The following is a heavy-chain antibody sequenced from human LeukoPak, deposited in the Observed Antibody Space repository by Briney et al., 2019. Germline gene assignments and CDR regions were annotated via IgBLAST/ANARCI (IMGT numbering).Heavy chain of an antibody. CDR3: ARVRLYDSSGYAGMDV. D-gene: IGHD3-22*01. J-gene: IGHJ6*02. CDR1: AYSISSGHY. CDR2: IYHSGST. Sequence: SETLSLTCTVSAYSISSGHYWGWIRQPPGKGLEWIGNIYHSGSTYYNPSLKSRVTISVDTSKNQFSLKLSSVTAADTAVYYCARVRLYDSSGYAGMDVWGQGTTVTVSS. V-gene: IGHV4-38-2*02.